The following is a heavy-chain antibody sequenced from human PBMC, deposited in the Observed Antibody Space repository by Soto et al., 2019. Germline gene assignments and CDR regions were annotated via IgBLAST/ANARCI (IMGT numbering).Heavy chain of an antibody. CDR1: GGSISSSSYY. D-gene: IGHD3-9*01. CDR3: ARESLDILTGYYYYYGMDV. Sequence: SETLSLTCTVSGGSISSSSYYWGWIRQPPGKGLEWIGSIYYSGSTYYNPSLKSRVTISVDTSKNQFSLKLSSVTAADTAVYYCARESLDILTGYYYYYGMDVWGQGTTVTVSS. J-gene: IGHJ6*02. CDR2: IYYSGST. V-gene: IGHV4-39*02.